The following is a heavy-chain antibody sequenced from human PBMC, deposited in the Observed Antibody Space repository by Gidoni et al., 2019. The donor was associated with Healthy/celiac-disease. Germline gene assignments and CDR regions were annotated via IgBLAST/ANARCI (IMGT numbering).Heavy chain of an antibody. CDR2: IKSKTDGGTT. V-gene: IGHV3-15*01. Sequence: EVQLVESGGGLVKPGGSLRLSCAASGFTFSNAWMRWGRQAPGKGLEWVGRIKSKTDGGTTDYAAPVKGRFTISRDDSKNTLYLQMNSLKTEDTAVYYCTTAPTLYYDFWSGRGSPPYYFDYWGQGTLVTVSS. J-gene: IGHJ4*02. D-gene: IGHD3-3*01. CDR1: GFTFSNAW. CDR3: TTAPTLYYDFWSGRGSPPYYFDY.